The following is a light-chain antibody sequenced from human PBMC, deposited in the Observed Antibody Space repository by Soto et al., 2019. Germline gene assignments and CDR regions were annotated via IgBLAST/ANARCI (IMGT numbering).Light chain of an antibody. J-gene: IGKJ1*01. CDR1: QNINTY. V-gene: IGKV1-5*01. CDR3: QQYNGYRWT. CDR2: DAA. Sequence: DIQMTQSPYSQSAAVGDRVTIACRASQNINTYLNWYQQKPGKAPKLLIFDAASLQNGVPSRFSGGGSRTEFTLTISSLQPDDFATYYCQQYNGYRWTFGQGTKVDIK.